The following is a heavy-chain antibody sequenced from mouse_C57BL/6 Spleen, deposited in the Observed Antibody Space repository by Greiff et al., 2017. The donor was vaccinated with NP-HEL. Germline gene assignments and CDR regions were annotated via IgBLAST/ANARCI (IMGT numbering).Heavy chain of an antibody. D-gene: IGHD4-1*01. V-gene: IGHV3-6*01. CDR2: ISYDGSN. Sequence: VQLQQSGPGLVKPSQSLPLTCSVTGYSITSGYYWNWIRQFPGNKLEWMGYISYDGSNNYNPSFKNRTPLTRDTSKNQFFLKLNSVTTEDTATYYCARAFNWDGYYLDYWGQGTTLTVSS. CDR3: ARAFNWDGYYLDY. J-gene: IGHJ2*01. CDR1: GYSITSGYY.